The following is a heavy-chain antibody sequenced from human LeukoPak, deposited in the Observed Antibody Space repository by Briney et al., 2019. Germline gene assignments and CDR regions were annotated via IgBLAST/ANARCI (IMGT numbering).Heavy chain of an antibody. Sequence: SVKVSCKGSGYTFTGYYMHWLRQAPGQGLEWMGGIIPIFGTANYAQKFQGRVTITADESTSTAYMELSSLRSEDTAVYYCARDLGYNWNDEDHWFDPWGQGTLVTVSS. D-gene: IGHD1-1*01. CDR1: GYTFTGYY. J-gene: IGHJ5*02. CDR2: IIPIFGTA. CDR3: ARDLGYNWNDEDHWFDP. V-gene: IGHV1-69*13.